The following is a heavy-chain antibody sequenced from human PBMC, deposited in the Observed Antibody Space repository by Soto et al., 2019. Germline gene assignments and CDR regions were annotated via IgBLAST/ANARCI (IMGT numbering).Heavy chain of an antibody. J-gene: IGHJ4*02. CDR1: GFTFSSYA. D-gene: IGHD6-19*01. CDR2: ISYDGSNK. CDR3: AVEVEYSSGWPHGVLDY. V-gene: IGHV3-30-3*01. Sequence: QVPLVESGGGVVQPGRSLRLSWAASGFTFSSYAMHWVRQAPGKGLEWVAVISYDGSNKYYADSVKGRFTISRDNSKNTLYLQMNSLRAEDTAVYYCAVEVEYSSGWPHGVLDYWGQGTLVTVSS.